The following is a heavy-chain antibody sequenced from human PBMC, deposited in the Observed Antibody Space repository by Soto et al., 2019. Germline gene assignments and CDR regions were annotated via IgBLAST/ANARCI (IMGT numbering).Heavy chain of an antibody. D-gene: IGHD6-19*01. J-gene: IGHJ4*02. CDR2: IKSKTDGGTI. Sequence: PGGSLRLSCAASGLTFSRAWMTWVRQAPGKGLEWVGRIKSKTDGGTIDYAAPVKGRFTISRDDSKNTLYVQMNSLKTEDTAVYYCTTYGVSIGWTWGQGTVVTVSS. V-gene: IGHV3-15*07. CDR3: TTYGVSIGWT. CDR1: GLTFSRAW.